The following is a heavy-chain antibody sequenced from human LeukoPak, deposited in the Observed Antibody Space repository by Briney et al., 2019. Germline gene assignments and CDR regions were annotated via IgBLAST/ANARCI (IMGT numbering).Heavy chain of an antibody. V-gene: IGHV3-30-3*01. CDR1: GFTFSSYA. CDR3: ARLGIAAAGTS. Sequence: PGGSLRLSCAASGFTFSSYAMHWVRQAPGKGLEWMAVISYDGSNKYYADSVKGRFTISRDNSKNTLYLQMNSLRAEDTAVYYRARLGIAAAGTSWGQGTLVTVSS. CDR2: ISYDGSNK. D-gene: IGHD6-13*01. J-gene: IGHJ5*02.